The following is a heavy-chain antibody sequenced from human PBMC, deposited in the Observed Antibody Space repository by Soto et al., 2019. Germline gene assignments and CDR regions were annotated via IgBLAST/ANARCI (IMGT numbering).Heavy chain of an antibody. Sequence: PSETLSLTCAVYGGSFSGYYWSWIRQPPGKGLEWIGEINHSGSTNYNPSLKSRVTISVDTSKDQFSLKLSSVTAADTAVYYCASSVGSGCLDYWGQGTLVTVSS. CDR3: ASSVGSGCLDY. J-gene: IGHJ4*02. CDR2: INHSGST. CDR1: GGSFSGYY. V-gene: IGHV4-34*09. D-gene: IGHD3-3*01.